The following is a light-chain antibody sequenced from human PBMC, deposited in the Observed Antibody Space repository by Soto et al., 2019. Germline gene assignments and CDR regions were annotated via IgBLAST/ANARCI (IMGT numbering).Light chain of an antibody. V-gene: IGLV2-23*01. Sequence: QSALTQPASVFGSPGQSITISCTGTSSDVGNYNLVSWYQQHPGKAPKLMIYEGSKRPSGVSNRFSGSKSGNTASLTISGLQAEDEADYYCSSYVGSSTLLFGGGTKLTVL. CDR3: SSYVGSSTLL. CDR1: SSDVGNYNL. J-gene: IGLJ2*01. CDR2: EGS.